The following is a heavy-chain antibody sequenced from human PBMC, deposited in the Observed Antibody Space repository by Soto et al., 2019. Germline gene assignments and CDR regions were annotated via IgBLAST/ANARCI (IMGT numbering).Heavy chain of an antibody. CDR1: GASFSISA. CDR3: ARDPKAYGGQHWAFNYFDS. Sequence: GGALRFSCAASGASFSISAMHWGRQAPGKGPEGVALISYDGTNKFDADSVKGRFTISRDNSKSTLYLQVDSLRPEDAAVYYCARDPKAYGGQHWAFNYFDSWGQGTQVTVSS. D-gene: IGHD4-17*01. CDR2: ISYDGTNK. V-gene: IGHV3-30-3*01. J-gene: IGHJ4*02.